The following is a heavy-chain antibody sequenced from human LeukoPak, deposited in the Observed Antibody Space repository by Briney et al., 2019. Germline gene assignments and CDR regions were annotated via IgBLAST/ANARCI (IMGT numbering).Heavy chain of an antibody. V-gene: IGHV3-21*01. D-gene: IGHD3-16*01. CDR1: GFTFSSYS. Sequence: GGSLRLSCAASGFTFSSYSMNWVRQAPGKGLEWVSSISSSSSYIYYADSVKGRFTISRDNAKNSLYLQMNSLRAEDTAVYYCARVGDSIGGARTSSGAFDIWGQGTMVTVSS. CDR3: ARVGDSIGGARTSSGAFDI. CDR2: ISSSSSYI. J-gene: IGHJ3*02.